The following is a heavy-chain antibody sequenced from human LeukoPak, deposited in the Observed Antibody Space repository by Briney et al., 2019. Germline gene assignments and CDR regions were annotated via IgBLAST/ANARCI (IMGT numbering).Heavy chain of an antibody. D-gene: IGHD2-8*01. CDR1: GFTFSSYS. CDR2: ISSSGSYI. J-gene: IGHJ4*02. CDR3: AKEVDRYCTNGVCYTTDY. V-gene: IGHV3-21*04. Sequence: GGSLRLSCAASGFTFSSYSMNWVRQAPGKGLEWVSSISSSGSYIYYADSVKGRFTISRDNAKNSLYLQMNSLRAEDTALYYCAKEVDRYCTNGVCYTTDYWGQGTLVTVSS.